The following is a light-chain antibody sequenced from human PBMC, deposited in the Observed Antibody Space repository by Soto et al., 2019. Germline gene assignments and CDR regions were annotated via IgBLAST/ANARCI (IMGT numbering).Light chain of an antibody. J-gene: IGLJ2*01. Sequence: QSVLTQPPSASGTPGQRVTISCSGSSSNIGSNYVYWYQQLPGTAPKLLIYKNDQRPSGVPDRFSGSKSGTSASLAISVLRSEDEADYYCAARDDSLSGVVFGGGTKVTVL. CDR1: SSNIGSNY. CDR3: AARDDSLSGVV. CDR2: KND. V-gene: IGLV1-47*01.